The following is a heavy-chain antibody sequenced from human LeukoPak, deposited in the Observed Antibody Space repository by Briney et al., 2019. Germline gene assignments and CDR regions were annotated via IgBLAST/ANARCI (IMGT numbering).Heavy chain of an antibody. V-gene: IGHV3-23*01. Sequence: GGSLRLSCAASGFTFSSYEMNWVRQAPGEGLEWVSAITDSGDYTNYADSVKGRFTISRDNSKNTLYLQMNSLRAEDTAIYYCVKRSGYNYGYFDSWGQGTLVTVSS. CDR3: VKRSGYNYGYFDS. CDR1: GFTFSSYE. J-gene: IGHJ4*02. CDR2: ITDSGDYT. D-gene: IGHD5-18*01.